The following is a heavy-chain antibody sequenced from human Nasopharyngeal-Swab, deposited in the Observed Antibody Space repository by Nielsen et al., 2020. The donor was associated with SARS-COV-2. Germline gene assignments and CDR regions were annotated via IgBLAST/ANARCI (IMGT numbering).Heavy chain of an antibody. CDR3: AKSRIDMIVVALFDY. J-gene: IGHJ4*02. CDR2: IYYRRST. Sequence: SETLSLTCTVSGGSISSTSYYWGWIRHPPGKGLQWLGVIYYRRSTYYNPALKIPVTISVDTTKNHFFLKLNSVTAADTAVYYCAKSRIDMIVVALFDYWGQGTLVTVSS. CDR1: GGSISSTSYY. V-gene: IGHV4-39*01. D-gene: IGHD3-22*01.